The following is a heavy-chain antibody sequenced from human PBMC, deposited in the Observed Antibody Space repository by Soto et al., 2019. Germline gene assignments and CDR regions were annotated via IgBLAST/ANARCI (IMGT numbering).Heavy chain of an antibody. D-gene: IGHD1-26*01. Sequence: QVQLVESGGGLVKPGGSLRLSCEASGFSFSIYYRSWIRQAPGKGLEWVAHISGDGTNIFYTDSVEGRFTISRDNAKTSLYLQMDSLRVEDTGVYYCARGTGELDRWGQGTLVTVSS. J-gene: IGHJ4*02. V-gene: IGHV3-11*01. CDR1: GFSFSIYY. CDR2: ISGDGTNI. CDR3: ARGTGELDR.